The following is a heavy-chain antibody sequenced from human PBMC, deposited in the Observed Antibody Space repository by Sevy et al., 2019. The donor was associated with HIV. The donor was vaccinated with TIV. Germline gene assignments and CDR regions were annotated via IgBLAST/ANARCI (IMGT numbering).Heavy chain of an antibody. V-gene: IGHV1-2*02. Sequence: ASVKVSCKASGYTFTGYYMHWVRQAPGQGLEWMGWINPNSGDTNYAQKFQGRVTMTRDTSISTAYMELSRLRSDDTAVYYCARDGKRYCSSTSCPGAFDIWGQGTMVTVSS. D-gene: IGHD2-2*01. J-gene: IGHJ3*02. CDR1: GYTFTGYY. CDR3: ARDGKRYCSSTSCPGAFDI. CDR2: INPNSGDT.